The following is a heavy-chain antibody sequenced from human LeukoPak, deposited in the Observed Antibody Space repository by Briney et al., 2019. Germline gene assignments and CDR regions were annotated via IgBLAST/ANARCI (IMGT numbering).Heavy chain of an antibody. Sequence: SETLSLTCTVSGGSISSTGDYWGWIRQPPGKGLEWIGSTYYSGNTYYNPSLKSRVTISVDTSKNQFSLKLSSVTAADTAVYYCASDYGDRDAFDIWGQGTMVTVSS. CDR2: TYYSGNT. CDR3: ASDYGDRDAFDI. CDR1: GGSISSTGDY. J-gene: IGHJ3*02. V-gene: IGHV4-39*01. D-gene: IGHD4-17*01.